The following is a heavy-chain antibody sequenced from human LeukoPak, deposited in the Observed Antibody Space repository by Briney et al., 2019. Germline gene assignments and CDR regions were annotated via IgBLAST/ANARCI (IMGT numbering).Heavy chain of an antibody. CDR2: ISAYNGNT. CDR3: VSTGGEKPGPYYYCGMDV. J-gene: IGHJ6*02. CDR1: GYTFTSYG. V-gene: IGHV1-18*01. Sequence: ASVKVSCKASGYTFTSYGISWVRQAPGQGLEWMGWISAYNGNTNYAQKLQGRVTMTTDTSTSTAYMELRSLRSDDTAVYYCVSTGGEKPGPYYYCGMDVWGQGTTVTVSS. D-gene: IGHD3-16*01.